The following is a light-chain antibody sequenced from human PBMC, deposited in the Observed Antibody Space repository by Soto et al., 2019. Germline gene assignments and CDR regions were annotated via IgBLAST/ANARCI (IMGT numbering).Light chain of an antibody. Sequence: DIVMTQSPLSLPVTPGEPASISCRSSQSLLHSNGYDYLDWYLQKPGQSPQLLIYLGSNRASGVPDRFSGSGSGTDFTLKISRVEADDVGVYYCMRALQTPYTFGQGTKLDIK. V-gene: IGKV2-28*01. CDR2: LGS. CDR3: MRALQTPYT. J-gene: IGKJ2*01. CDR1: QSLLHSNGYDY.